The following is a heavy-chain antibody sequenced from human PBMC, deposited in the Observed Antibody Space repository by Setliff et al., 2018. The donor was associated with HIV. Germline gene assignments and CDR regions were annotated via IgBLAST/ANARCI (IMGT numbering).Heavy chain of an antibody. Sequence: ASVKVSCKASGYTFTTYAISWVRQAPGQGLEWMGWISTHNDDTDYAQKFQGRVTMTRDTSTSTVYMELRSLTSDDTAVYYCARGRYNSRIDVWGQGTTVTVSS. V-gene: IGHV1-18*01. D-gene: IGHD5-18*01. CDR2: ISTHNDDT. J-gene: IGHJ6*02. CDR3: ARGRYNSRIDV. CDR1: GYTFTTYA.